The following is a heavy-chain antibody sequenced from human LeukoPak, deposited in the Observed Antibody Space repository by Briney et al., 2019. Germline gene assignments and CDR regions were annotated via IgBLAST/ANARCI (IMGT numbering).Heavy chain of an antibody. Sequence: ASVKVSCKASGYTFTGYYMHWVRQAPGQGLEWMGRINPNSGGTNYAQKFQGRVTMTRDTSISTAYMELSRLRSDDTAVYYCAKDQLRYYYDSSGYFDYWGQGTLVTVSS. D-gene: IGHD3-22*01. CDR1: GYTFTGYY. CDR3: AKDQLRYYYDSSGYFDY. CDR2: INPNSGGT. V-gene: IGHV1-2*06. J-gene: IGHJ4*02.